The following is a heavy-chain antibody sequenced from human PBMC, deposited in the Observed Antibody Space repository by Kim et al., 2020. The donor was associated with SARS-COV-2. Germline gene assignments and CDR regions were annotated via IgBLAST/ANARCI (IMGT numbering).Heavy chain of an antibody. CDR3: ARSSRPYYYDSSGTDYYYYYGMDV. CDR2: IIPIFGTA. J-gene: IGHJ6*02. Sequence: SVKVSCKASGGTFSSYAISWVRQAPGQGLEWMGGIIPIFGTANYAQKFQGRVTITADESTSTAYMELSSLRSEDTAVYYCARSSRPYYYDSSGTDYYYYYGMDVWGQGTTVTVSS. CDR1: GGTFSSYA. D-gene: IGHD3-22*01. V-gene: IGHV1-69*13.